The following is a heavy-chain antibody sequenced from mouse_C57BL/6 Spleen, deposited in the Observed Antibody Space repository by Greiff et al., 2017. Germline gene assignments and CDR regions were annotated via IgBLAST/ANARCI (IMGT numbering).Heavy chain of an antibody. CDR2: IYPGDGDT. D-gene: IGHD1-1*01. CDR1: GYAFSSYW. J-gene: IGHJ1*03. Sequence: QVQLQQSGAELVKPGASVKISCKASGYAFSSYWMNWVKQRPGKGLEWIGQIYPGDGDTNYNGKFKGKATLTADKSSSTAYMQLSSLTSEDSAVYFCANLVVEGSYWYFDVWGTGTTVTVSS. V-gene: IGHV1-80*01. CDR3: ANLVVEGSYWYFDV.